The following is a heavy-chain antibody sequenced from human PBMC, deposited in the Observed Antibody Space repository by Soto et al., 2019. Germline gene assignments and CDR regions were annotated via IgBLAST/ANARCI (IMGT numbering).Heavy chain of an antibody. D-gene: IGHD2-15*01. CDR3: ARGGGCSGGSCTFDY. CDR1: GFTFSSYS. J-gene: IGHJ4*02. Sequence: EVQLAESGGGLVQPGGSLRLSCAASGFTFSSYSMNWVRQAPGKGLEWVSYISSSSSTIDYADSVEGRFTISRDNAKNSLYLQMNSLRAEDTAVYYCARGGGCSGGSCTFDYWGQGTLVTVSS. V-gene: IGHV3-48*01. CDR2: ISSSSSTI.